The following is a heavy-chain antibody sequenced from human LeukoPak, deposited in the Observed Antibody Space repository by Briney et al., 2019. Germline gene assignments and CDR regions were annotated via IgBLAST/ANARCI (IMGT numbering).Heavy chain of an antibody. V-gene: IGHV4-59*13. Sequence: SEPLSLTCTVSDDSFRSDYWSWVRQPPGKGLEGIGYTHYSGRANYNPSLKSRVPISVDTSKDQFSLKLSSVSAADTAVYYCARGVYIAAAQCGYWGQRTLVTVSS. CDR3: ARGVYIAAAQCGY. D-gene: IGHD6-13*01. CDR1: DDSFRSDY. J-gene: IGHJ4*02. CDR2: THYSGRA.